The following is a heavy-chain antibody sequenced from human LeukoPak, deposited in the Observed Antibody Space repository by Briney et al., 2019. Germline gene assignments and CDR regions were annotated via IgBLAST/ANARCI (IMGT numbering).Heavy chain of an antibody. CDR1: GFTVSSNY. CDR2: ISGNSDYI. D-gene: IGHD3-3*01. J-gene: IGHJ6*02. V-gene: IGHV3-21*01. CDR3: ARVFFGYYGVDV. Sequence: GGSLRLSCAASGFTVSSNYMSWVRQAPGKGLEWVSSISGNSDYIFYADSVKGRFTMSRDNAKNSLYLQMNSLRAEDTAVYYCARVFFGYYGVDVWGQGTTVTVSS.